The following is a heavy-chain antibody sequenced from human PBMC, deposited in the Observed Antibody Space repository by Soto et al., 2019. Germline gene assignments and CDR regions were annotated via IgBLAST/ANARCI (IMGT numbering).Heavy chain of an antibody. J-gene: IGHJ4*02. Sequence: QVQLVQSGAEVKKPGSSVKVSCKASGGTFSSYAISWVRQAPGQGLEWMGGIIPIFGTANYAQKFQGRVTITADESTSTDYMELSSLRSEDTAVYYCASTVDTAMSWYFDYWGQGTLVTVSS. CDR2: IIPIFGTA. CDR3: ASTVDTAMSWYFDY. CDR1: GGTFSSYA. D-gene: IGHD5-18*01. V-gene: IGHV1-69*01.